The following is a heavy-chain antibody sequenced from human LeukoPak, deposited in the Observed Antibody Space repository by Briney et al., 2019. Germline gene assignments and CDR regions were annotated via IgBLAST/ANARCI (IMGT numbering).Heavy chain of an antibody. Sequence: WETLSLTCTVSGGSISSYYWSWIRQPPGKGLEWIGYIYYSGSTNYNPSLKSRVTISVDTSKNQFSLKLSSVTAADTAVYYCARGSGIVANYFDYWGQGTLVTVSS. J-gene: IGHJ4*02. CDR1: GGSISSYY. CDR2: IYYSGST. V-gene: IGHV4-59*01. D-gene: IGHD3-16*02. CDR3: ARGSGIVANYFDY.